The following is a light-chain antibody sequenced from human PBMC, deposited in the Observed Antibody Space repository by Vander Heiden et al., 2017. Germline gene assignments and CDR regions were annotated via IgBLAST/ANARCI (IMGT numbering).Light chain of an antibody. J-gene: IGKJ2*01. CDR2: DAS. CDR3: QQRSNWPRYT. V-gene: IGKV3-11*01. CDR1: QSVSSY. Sequence: LSPGERAILSCRSSQSVSSYLVWYQQKPGQAPRLLIYDASNRATGIPARFSGSGSGTDLTLTISSLEPEDFAVYYCQQRSNWPRYTFGQGTKLEIK.